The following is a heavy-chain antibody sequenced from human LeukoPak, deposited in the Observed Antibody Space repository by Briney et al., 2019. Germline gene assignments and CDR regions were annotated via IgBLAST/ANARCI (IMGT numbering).Heavy chain of an antibody. D-gene: IGHD3-10*01. J-gene: IGHJ4*02. CDR2: ISSSGSTK. CDR1: GFTFSSYS. CDR3: ARAEWVVRGVIFDF. Sequence: PGGSLRLSCAASGFTFSSYSMNWVRQAPGKGLEWVSYISSSGSTKHYADSVKGRFTFSRDNAKNSLYLQMNSLRAEDTAVYYCARAEWVVRGVIFDFWGQGTLVTVSS. V-gene: IGHV3-48*04.